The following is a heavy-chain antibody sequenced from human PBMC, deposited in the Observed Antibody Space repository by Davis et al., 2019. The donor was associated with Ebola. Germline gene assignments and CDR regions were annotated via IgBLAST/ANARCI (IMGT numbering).Heavy chain of an antibody. CDR1: GGPISSYY. V-gene: IGHV4-4*07. Sequence: LSCTVSGGPISSYYWSWIRQPAGKGLEWIGRIYTSGSTNYNPSLKSRVTMSVDMSKNQFSLKLSSVTAADTAVYYCARARGGYDYGPIDYWGQGTLVTVSS. CDR3: ARARGGYDYGPIDY. CDR2: IYTSGST. J-gene: IGHJ4*02. D-gene: IGHD5-12*01.